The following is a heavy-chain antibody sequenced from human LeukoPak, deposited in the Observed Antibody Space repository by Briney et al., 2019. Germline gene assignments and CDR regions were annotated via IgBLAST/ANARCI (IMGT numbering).Heavy chain of an antibody. J-gene: IGHJ4*02. CDR1: GFTFSRYA. D-gene: IGHD2-2*01. CDR3: ARDGGILGLYCSSTSCAFDY. V-gene: IGHV3-23*01. Sequence: GGSLRLSCEASGFTFSRYAMTWVRQAPGKGLEWVSTIGGLGESTNYGDSVKGRFTISRDNSKNTLYLQMNSLRAEDTAVYYCARDGGILGLYCSSTSCAFDYWGQGTLVTVSS. CDR2: IGGLGEST.